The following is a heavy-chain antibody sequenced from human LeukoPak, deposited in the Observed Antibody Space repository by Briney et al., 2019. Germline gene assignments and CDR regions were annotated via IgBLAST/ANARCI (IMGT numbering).Heavy chain of an antibody. D-gene: IGHD4-17*01. Sequence: GGSLRLSCAASGFSVTSNHMTWVRQAPGKGLEWVSVTYSGGTTYYAGSVKDRFTSSRDNSKNTLYLQTNSLRVEDTAVYYCARESPTTVTYFDYWGQGTLVTVSS. CDR1: GFSVTSNH. CDR2: TYSGGTT. V-gene: IGHV3-66*01. J-gene: IGHJ4*02. CDR3: ARESPTTVTYFDY.